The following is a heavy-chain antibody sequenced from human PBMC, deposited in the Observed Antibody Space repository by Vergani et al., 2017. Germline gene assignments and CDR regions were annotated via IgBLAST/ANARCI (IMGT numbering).Heavy chain of an antibody. J-gene: IGHJ4*02. CDR2: MNPNSGNT. Sequence: QVQLVQSGAEVKKPGSSVKVSCKASGGTFSSYAISWVRQAPGQGLEWMGGMNPNSGNTGYAQKFQGRVTMTRNTSISTAYMELSSLRAEDTALYYCAKDSGGPLDYWGQGTLVTVSS. CDR1: GGTFSSYA. V-gene: IGHV1-8*02. CDR3: AKDSGGPLDY. D-gene: IGHD3-10*01.